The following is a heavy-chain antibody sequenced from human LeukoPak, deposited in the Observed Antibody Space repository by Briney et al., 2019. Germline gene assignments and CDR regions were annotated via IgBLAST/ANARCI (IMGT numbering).Heavy chain of an antibody. CDR2: ISSNGGST. D-gene: IGHD2-15*01. Sequence: PGGSLRLSCAASGFTFSSYAMHWVRQAPGKGLEYVSAISSNGGSTYYANSVKGRFTISRDNSKNTLYLQMGSLRAEDMAVYYCARRDKLSSSDYWGQGTLVTVSS. CDR1: GFTFSSYA. CDR3: ARRDKLSSSDY. J-gene: IGHJ4*02. V-gene: IGHV3-64*01.